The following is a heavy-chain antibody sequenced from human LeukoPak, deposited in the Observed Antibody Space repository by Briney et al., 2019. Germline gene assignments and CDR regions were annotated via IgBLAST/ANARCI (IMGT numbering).Heavy chain of an antibody. CDR3: ARFPWGYCDGGSCYRAFDY. D-gene: IGHD2-15*01. Sequence: GESLKISCKGSGYSFNNYWIAWVRQMPGKGLEWMGIIYPGDFDTRYSPSFQGQVTISTDKSINTAYLQWSSLRASDTAMYYCARFPWGYCDGGSCYRAFDYWGQGTLVTVSS. CDR1: GYSFNNYW. CDR2: IYPGDFDT. J-gene: IGHJ4*02. V-gene: IGHV5-51*01.